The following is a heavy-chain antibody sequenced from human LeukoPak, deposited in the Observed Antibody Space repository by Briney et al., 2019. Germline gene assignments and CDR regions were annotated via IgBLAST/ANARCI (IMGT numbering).Heavy chain of an antibody. Sequence: ASVKVSCKASGYTFTSYAMNWVRQAPGQGLEWMGWINTNTGNPTYAQGFTGRFVFSLDTSVSTAYLQISSLKAEDTAVYYCARVYYGPDVDYYYYGMDVWGQGTTVTVSS. V-gene: IGHV7-4-1*02. CDR2: INTNTGNP. J-gene: IGHJ6*02. CDR3: ARVYYGPDVDYYYYGMDV. D-gene: IGHD3-10*01. CDR1: GYTFTSYA.